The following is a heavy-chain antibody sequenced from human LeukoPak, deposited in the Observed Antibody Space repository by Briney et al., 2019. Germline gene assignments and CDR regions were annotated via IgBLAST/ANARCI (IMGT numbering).Heavy chain of an antibody. V-gene: IGHV3-53*04. D-gene: IGHD3-10*01. Sequence: GGSLRLSCAASGLIVSSNYMNWVRQAPGKGLEWVSVIYSGGNTYYADSVKGRFTISRHDFKNTLYLQINSLRTEDTAVYYCAKGGYYGSGSYPHYWGQGTLVTVSS. CDR3: AKGGYYGSGSYPHY. CDR2: IYSGGNT. CDR1: GLIVSSNY. J-gene: IGHJ4*02.